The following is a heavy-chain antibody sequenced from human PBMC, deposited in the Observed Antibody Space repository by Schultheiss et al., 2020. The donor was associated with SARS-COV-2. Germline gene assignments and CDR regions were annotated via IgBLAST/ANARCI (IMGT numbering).Heavy chain of an antibody. CDR1: GFTFSSYG. CDR2: IWYDGSNK. J-gene: IGHJ4*02. D-gene: IGHD1-26*01. V-gene: IGHV3-33*01. Sequence: GGSLRLSCAASGFTFSSYGMHWVRQAPGKGLEWVAVIWYDGSNKYYADSVKGRFTISRDNSKNTLYLQMNSLRAEDTAVYYCARESMGATATLDYWGQGTLVTVSS. CDR3: ARESMGATATLDY.